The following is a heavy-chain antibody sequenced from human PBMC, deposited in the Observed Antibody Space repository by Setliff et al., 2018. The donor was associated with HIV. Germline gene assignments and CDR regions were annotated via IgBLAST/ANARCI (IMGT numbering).Heavy chain of an antibody. D-gene: IGHD3-9*01. CDR3: ARRERYYDILTGRVFDGLDI. J-gene: IGHJ3*02. V-gene: IGHV4-4*07. Sequence: SETLSLTCTVSGASISTYYWSWIRQPAGKGLEWIGHIYTSGSTNYNPSLKSRVTISVDTSKNHFSLKLSSVTAADTAVYYCARRERYYDILTGRVFDGLDIWGQGTMVTVSS. CDR2: IYTSGST. CDR1: GASISTYY.